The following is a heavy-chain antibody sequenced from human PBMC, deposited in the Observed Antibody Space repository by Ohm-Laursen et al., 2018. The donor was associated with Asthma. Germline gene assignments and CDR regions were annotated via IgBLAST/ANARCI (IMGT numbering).Heavy chain of an antibody. V-gene: IGHV1-18*04. CDR1: GYKFSSYG. D-gene: IGHD3-10*01. J-gene: IGHJ3*02. CDR3: ARVRGITMVQGVITYDAFDI. CDR2: ISAYNGNT. Sequence: SSVKVSCKAAGYKFSSYGISWVRQAPGQGLEWMGWISAYNGNTKYAQKFQGRATMTTDTSTSTAYMELRSLRSDDTAVYYCARVRGITMVQGVITYDAFDIWGQGTMVTVSS.